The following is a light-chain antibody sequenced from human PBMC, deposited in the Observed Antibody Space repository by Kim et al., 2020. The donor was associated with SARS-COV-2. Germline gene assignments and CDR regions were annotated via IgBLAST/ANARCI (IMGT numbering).Light chain of an antibody. CDR1: SSDVGIYNY. Sequence: GQSITISCTGTSSDVGIYNYVSWYQQHPGKAPNLMIYDVSNRPSGVSDRFSGSKSGNTASLTISGLQAEDEADYYCSSYTSSASYVFGTGTKVTAL. V-gene: IGLV2-14*03. CDR2: DVS. J-gene: IGLJ1*01. CDR3: SSYTSSASYV.